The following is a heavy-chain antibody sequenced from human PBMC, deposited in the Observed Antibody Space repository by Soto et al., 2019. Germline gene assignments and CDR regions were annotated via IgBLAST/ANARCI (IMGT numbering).Heavy chain of an antibody. CDR2: INPSGGST. V-gene: IGHV1-46*01. CDR3: AGVTADYYDSSGYSLLFDY. CDR1: GYTFTSYY. D-gene: IGHD3-22*01. Sequence: QVQLVQSGAEVKKPGASVKVSCKASGYTFTSYYMHWVRQAPGQGLEWMGIINPSGGSTSYAQKFQGRVTMTRDTSTSTVYMELSSLRSEDTAVYYCAGVTADYYDSSGYSLLFDYWGQGTLVTVSS. J-gene: IGHJ4*02.